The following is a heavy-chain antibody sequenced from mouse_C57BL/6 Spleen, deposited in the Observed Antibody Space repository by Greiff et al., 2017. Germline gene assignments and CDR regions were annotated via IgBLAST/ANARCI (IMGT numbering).Heavy chain of an antibody. CDR2: IYPGDGDT. CDR1: GYAFSSSW. Sequence: QVQLQQSGPELVKPGASVKISCKASGYAFSSSWMNWVKQRPGKGLEWIGRIYPGDGDTNYNGKFKGKATLTADKSSSTAYMQRSSLTSEDSAVYFCAREGYYAMDYWGQGTSVTVSS. V-gene: IGHV1-82*01. J-gene: IGHJ4*01. CDR3: AREGYYAMDY.